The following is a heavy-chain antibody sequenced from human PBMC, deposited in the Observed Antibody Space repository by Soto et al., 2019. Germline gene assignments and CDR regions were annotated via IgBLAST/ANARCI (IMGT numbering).Heavy chain of an antibody. D-gene: IGHD4-17*01. CDR1: GYTFPTYG. CDR3: ARDDGYGDFDY. V-gene: IGHV1-18*01. CDR2: INVYNGNT. Sequence: QVQLVQSGAEVKKAGASVQVSCKASGYTFPTYGISWVRQAPGQGLEWMGWINVYNGNTYYAQKFQGRVTMTTDTSTSTAYMELRSLRSDDRVVYYCARDDGYGDFDYWGQGTLVIVSS. J-gene: IGHJ4*02.